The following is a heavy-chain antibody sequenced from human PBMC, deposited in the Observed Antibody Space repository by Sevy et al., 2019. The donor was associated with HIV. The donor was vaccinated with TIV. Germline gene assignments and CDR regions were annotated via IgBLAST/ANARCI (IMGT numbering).Heavy chain of an antibody. Sequence: SETLSLTCAVYGGSFSGYYWSWIRQPPGKGLEWIGEINHSGSTNYNPSLKSRGTISVETYKNQFSLKLSSGTAADTAVYYCARGRAVAGTASDYWGQGTLVTVSS. J-gene: IGHJ4*02. CDR3: ARGRAVAGTASDY. CDR1: GGSFSGYY. CDR2: INHSGST. D-gene: IGHD6-19*01. V-gene: IGHV4-34*01.